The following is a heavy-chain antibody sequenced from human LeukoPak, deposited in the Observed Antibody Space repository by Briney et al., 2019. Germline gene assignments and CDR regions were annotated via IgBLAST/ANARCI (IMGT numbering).Heavy chain of an antibody. Sequence: SDTLSLTCTVSGGSISMYYWSWIRQPPGKGLEWIGYIYYSGTTYYNPSLKSRVTISVDTSKHQFSLDLSSVTPADTAIYYCARYGVPGHKWFDPWGQGTLVTVSS. CDR3: ARYGVPGHKWFDP. CDR1: GGSISMYY. CDR2: IYYSGTT. D-gene: IGHD4-17*01. J-gene: IGHJ5*02. V-gene: IGHV4-59*07.